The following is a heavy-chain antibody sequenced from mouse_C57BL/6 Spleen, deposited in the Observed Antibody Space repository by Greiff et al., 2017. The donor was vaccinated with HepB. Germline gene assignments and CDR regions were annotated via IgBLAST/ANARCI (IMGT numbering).Heavy chain of an antibody. D-gene: IGHD1-1*01. J-gene: IGHJ2*01. CDR3: ARSPYYGSSYGGNFDY. Sequence: VQPQQSGAELMKPGASVKLSCKATGYTFTGYWIEWVKQRPGHGLEWIGEILPGSGSTNYNEKFKGKATFTADTSSNTAYMQLSSLTTEDSAIYYCARSPYYGSSYGGNFDYWGQGTTLTVSS. V-gene: IGHV1-9*01. CDR1: GYTFTGYW. CDR2: ILPGSGST.